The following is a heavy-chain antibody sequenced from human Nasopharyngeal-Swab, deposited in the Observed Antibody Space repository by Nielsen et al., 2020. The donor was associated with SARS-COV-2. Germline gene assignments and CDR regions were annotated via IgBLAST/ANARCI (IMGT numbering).Heavy chain of an antibody. CDR2: INAGNGNT. CDR3: ARDPVPAAIGVGYYYYYMDV. D-gene: IGHD2-2*02. J-gene: IGHJ6*03. Sequence: WVRQAPRQRLEWMGWINAGNGNTKYSQKFQGRVTITRDTSASTAYMELSSLRSEDTAVYYCARDPVPAAIGVGYYYYYMDVWGKGTTVTVSS. V-gene: IGHV1-3*01.